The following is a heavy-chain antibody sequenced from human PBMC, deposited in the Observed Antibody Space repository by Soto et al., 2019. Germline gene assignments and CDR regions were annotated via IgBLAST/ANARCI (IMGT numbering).Heavy chain of an antibody. CDR3: TTEKYGAGRVGVYY. D-gene: IGHD3-16*01. CDR1: GGTSTIYT. J-gene: IGHJ4*02. V-gene: IGHV1-69*02. Sequence: QVQLVQSGAEVKKPGSSLKVSCETSGGTSTIYTISWVRQAPGQGLQWMGRIVPTLRLTNYAQEFQGRLPITADTSTSTAHMELSSLTSEDAAVYYCTTEKYGAGRVGVYYWGQGTLVTVSS. CDR2: IVPTLRLT.